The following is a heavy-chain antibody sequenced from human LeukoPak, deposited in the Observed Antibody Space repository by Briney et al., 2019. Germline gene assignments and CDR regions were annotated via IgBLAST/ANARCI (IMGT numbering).Heavy chain of an antibody. D-gene: IGHD4-17*01. V-gene: IGHV3-66*01. CDR3: ARDDPTYGDYAFDY. CDR2: TYSGGST. CDR1: GFTVSSNY. Sequence: GGSLRLSCAASGFTVSSNYMSWDRQAPGKGLEWVSVTYSGGSTYYADSVKGRFTISRDNSKNTLYLQMNSLRAEDTAVYYCARDDPTYGDYAFDYWGQGTLVTVSS. J-gene: IGHJ4*02.